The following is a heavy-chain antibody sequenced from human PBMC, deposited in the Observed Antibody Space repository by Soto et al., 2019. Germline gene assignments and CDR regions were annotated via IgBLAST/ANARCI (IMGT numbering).Heavy chain of an antibody. Sequence: ASVKVSCKASGYTFTSYALSWVRHAPGQGLEWMGWISTYNGNTNYAQNLQGRVTMTTDISTNTAYMELRSLRSDDTAVYYCARVVGGIPVAGSWNWFDPWGQGTLFTVSS. CDR3: ARVVGGIPVAGSWNWFDP. D-gene: IGHD6-19*01. CDR1: GYTFTSYA. J-gene: IGHJ5*02. CDR2: ISTYNGNT. V-gene: IGHV1-18*04.